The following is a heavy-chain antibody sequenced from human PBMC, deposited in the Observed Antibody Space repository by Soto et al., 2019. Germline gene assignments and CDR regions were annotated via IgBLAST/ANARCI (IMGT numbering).Heavy chain of an antibody. Sequence: EVQLLESGGGLVQPGGSLRLSCAASGFTFSYYAMSWVRQAPGKGLEWVSHINNGGSTYYADSVKGRFTISRDNSKNTLYLQMNSLRAEDTAVYYCAKVAAIAAAGSCDYWGQGTLVSVSS. CDR2: INNGGST. D-gene: IGHD6-25*01. J-gene: IGHJ4*02. V-gene: IGHV3-23*01. CDR3: AKVAAIAAAGSCDY. CDR1: GFTFSYYA.